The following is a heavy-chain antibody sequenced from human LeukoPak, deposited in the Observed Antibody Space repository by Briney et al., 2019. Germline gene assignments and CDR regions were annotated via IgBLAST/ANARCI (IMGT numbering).Heavy chain of an antibody. D-gene: IGHD6-19*01. J-gene: IGHJ4*02. CDR3: ARRDSSGWFDY. V-gene: IGHV3-21*01. CDR1: GFTFSSYS. CDR2: ISSSSSYI. Sequence: GGSLRLSRAASGFTFSSYSMNWVRQAPGKGLEWVSSISSSSSYIYYADSVKGRFTISRDNAKNSLYLQMNSLRAEDTAVYYCARRDSSGWFDYWGQGTLVTVSS.